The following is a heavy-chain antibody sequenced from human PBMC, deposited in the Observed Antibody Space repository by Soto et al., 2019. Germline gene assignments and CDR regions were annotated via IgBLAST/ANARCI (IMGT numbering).Heavy chain of an antibody. D-gene: IGHD2-21*01. CDR1: GLTFSSHE. CDR3: AKAGGNVVLGLFGRDV. J-gene: IGHJ6*04. CDR2: ISTKGSTI. Sequence: EVQLVESGGALVLPGGSLRLSCAASGLTFSSHEMNWVRQAPGKGLEWVSYISTKGSTIYYEDSVKGRFTISRDNANNSLFLQMNSLRGEDTAVYYCAKAGGNVVLGLFGRDVGAKGTTLTVSS. V-gene: IGHV3-48*03.